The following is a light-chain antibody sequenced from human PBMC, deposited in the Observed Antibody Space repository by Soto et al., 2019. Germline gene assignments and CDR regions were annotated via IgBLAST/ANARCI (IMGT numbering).Light chain of an antibody. Sequence: QSVLTQPPSASGTPGQRVTTSCSGSSSNIGSNTVNWYQQLPGTAPKLLIYSNNQRPSGVPDQFSGSKSGTSASLAISGLQSEDEADYYCAAWDDSLNGFYVFGTGTKVTVL. J-gene: IGLJ1*01. CDR3: AAWDDSLNGFYV. V-gene: IGLV1-44*01. CDR2: SNN. CDR1: SSNIGSNT.